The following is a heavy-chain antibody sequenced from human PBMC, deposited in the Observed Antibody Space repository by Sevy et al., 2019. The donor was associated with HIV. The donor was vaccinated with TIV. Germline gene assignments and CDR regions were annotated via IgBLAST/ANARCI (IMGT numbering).Heavy chain of an antibody. CDR2: MWFDGSNT. J-gene: IGHJ4*02. D-gene: IGHD4-17*01. Sequence: GGSLRLSCAASGFTFSTYGMHWVSQAPGKGLESVAVMWFDGSNTYYADSVKGRFTISRDIAKNTLHLQMNSLRAEDTAVYYCARDLEFYDYGDYGPAFMPDYWGQGTLVTVSS. V-gene: IGHV3-33*01. CDR3: ARDLEFYDYGDYGPAFMPDY. CDR1: GFTFSTYG.